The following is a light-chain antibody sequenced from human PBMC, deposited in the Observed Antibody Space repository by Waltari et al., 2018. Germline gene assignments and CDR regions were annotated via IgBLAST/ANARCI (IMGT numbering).Light chain of an antibody. V-gene: IGKV2-28*01. J-gene: IGKJ1*01. CDR1: QSLLHSSGNTF. CDR3: MQARQTPWT. CDR2: LIS. Sequence: DIVMTPSPLSLSVTPGEPASISCRSSQSLLHSSGNTFLNWYLQKQGQSPQLLIYLISNRASGVPDRFSGSGSGTDFTLKISRVEAEDVGVYFCMQARQTPWTFGQGTKVEIK.